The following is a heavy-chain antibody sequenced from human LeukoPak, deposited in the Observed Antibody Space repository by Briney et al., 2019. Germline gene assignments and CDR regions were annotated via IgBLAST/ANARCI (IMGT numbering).Heavy chain of an antibody. Sequence: GGSLRLSCAASGFTFSSYAMHWVRQAPGKGLEYVSAISSNGGSTYYANSVKGRFTISRDNSKNTLYLQMGSLRAEDMAVYYCARLGVVVAADYWGQGTLVTVSS. D-gene: IGHD2-15*01. CDR2: ISSNGGST. CDR1: GFTFSSYA. J-gene: IGHJ4*02. V-gene: IGHV3-64*01. CDR3: ARLGVVVAADY.